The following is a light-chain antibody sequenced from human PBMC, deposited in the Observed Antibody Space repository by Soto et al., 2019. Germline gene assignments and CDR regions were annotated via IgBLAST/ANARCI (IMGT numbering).Light chain of an antibody. CDR3: QQFSSYPLT. V-gene: IGKV3-20*01. CDR2: DAS. Sequence: EIVMMQFPATLSVSPGERVTLSCRACQTVRNNYLAWYQQKPGQAPRLLIYDASSRATGIPDRFSGGGSGADFTLTISRLEPEDFAVYYCQQFSSYPLTFGGGTSVDIK. CDR1: QTVRNNY. J-gene: IGKJ4*01.